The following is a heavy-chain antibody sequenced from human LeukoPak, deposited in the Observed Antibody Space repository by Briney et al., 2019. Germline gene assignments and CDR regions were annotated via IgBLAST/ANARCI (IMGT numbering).Heavy chain of an antibody. CDR3: ARGDYLGY. Sequence: KPSETLSLTCAVYGGSFSGYYWSSIRQPPGKGLEWIGEINHSGSTNYNPSLKSRVTISVDTSKNQFSLKLSSVTAADTAVYYCARGDYLGYWGQGTLVTVSS. CDR1: GGSFSGYY. CDR2: INHSGST. J-gene: IGHJ4*02. V-gene: IGHV4-34*01.